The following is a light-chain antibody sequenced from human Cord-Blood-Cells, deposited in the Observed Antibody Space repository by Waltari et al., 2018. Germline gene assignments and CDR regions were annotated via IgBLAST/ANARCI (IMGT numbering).Light chain of an antibody. CDR3: QQYYSTPYT. V-gene: IGKV4-1*01. Sequence: DIVMPQSPASLASSLGERATINCKSSQSVLYSSNNKNYLAWYQQKPGQPPKLLIYWASTRESGVPDRFSGSGSGTDFTLTISSLQAEDVAVYYCQQYYSTPYTFGQGTKLEIK. J-gene: IGKJ2*01. CDR1: QSVLYSSNNKNY. CDR2: WAS.